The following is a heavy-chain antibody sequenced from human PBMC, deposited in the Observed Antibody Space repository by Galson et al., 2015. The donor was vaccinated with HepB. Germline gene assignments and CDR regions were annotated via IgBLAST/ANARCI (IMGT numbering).Heavy chain of an antibody. D-gene: IGHD6-6*01. V-gene: IGHV1-46*01. CDR2: INPSGGST. Sequence: SVKVSCKASGYTFTTYYIHWVRQAPGQGLEWMGVINPSGGSTSYAQKFQGRVTMTRDTSTSTAYMDLSSLRSEDTAVYYCARGMDYSTSSTGDAALFDPWGQGTLVTVSS. CDR1: GYTFTTYY. CDR3: ARGMDYSTSSTGDAALFDP. J-gene: IGHJ5*02.